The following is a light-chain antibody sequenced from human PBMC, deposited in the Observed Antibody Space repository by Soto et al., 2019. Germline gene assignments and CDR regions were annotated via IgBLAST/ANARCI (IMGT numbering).Light chain of an antibody. J-gene: IGKJ4*01. V-gene: IGKV3-20*01. CDR1: QSVSSSF. Sequence: EIVLTQSPGTLSLSPGERATLSCRARQSVSSSFLAWYQQKPGQAPRLLIYGASSRATGIPARLSGSGSGTDFTLTISRLEPEDVAVYYCQQYGSSPLTFGGGTKVAIK. CDR3: QQYGSSPLT. CDR2: GAS.